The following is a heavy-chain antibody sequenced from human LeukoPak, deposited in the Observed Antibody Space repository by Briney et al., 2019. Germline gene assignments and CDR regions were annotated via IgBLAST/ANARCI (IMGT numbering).Heavy chain of an antibody. V-gene: IGHV3-66*01. CDR1: GFTVSSNY. J-gene: IGHJ1*01. Sequence: GGSLRLSCAVSGFTVSSNYMSWVRQAPGKGLEWVSVIYSGGSTYYADSVKGRFTISRDNSKNTLYLQMNSLRAEDTAVYYCARETAEYPSPQYFQHWGQGTLVTVSS. CDR3: ARETAEYPSPQYFQH. D-gene: IGHD1-14*01. CDR2: IYSGGST.